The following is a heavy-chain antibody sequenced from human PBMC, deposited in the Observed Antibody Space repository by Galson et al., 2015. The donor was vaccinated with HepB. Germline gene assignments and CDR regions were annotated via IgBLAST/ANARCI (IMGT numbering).Heavy chain of an antibody. CDR1: GFTFSDFW. Sequence: SLRLSCAASGFTFSDFWMGWVRQAPGKGLEWVANIKEDGGDKYYVDSVKGRFTISRDNAKNSLYLQMNSLRAEDTAVYYCARDQWRIFDYWGQGTRVTVSS. V-gene: IGHV3-7*03. J-gene: IGHJ4*02. CDR3: ARDQWRIFDY. D-gene: IGHD2-8*01. CDR2: IKEDGGDK.